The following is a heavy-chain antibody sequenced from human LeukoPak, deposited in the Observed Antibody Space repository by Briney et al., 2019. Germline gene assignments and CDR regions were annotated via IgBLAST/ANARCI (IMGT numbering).Heavy chain of an antibody. V-gene: IGHV3-21*01. D-gene: IGHD3-9*01. CDR3: ARDPRGGMDILTGKPPDFDY. J-gene: IGHJ4*02. CDR2: ISGSNSYI. CDR1: GFTFSSYS. Sequence: GGSLRLSCAASGFTFSSYSMNWVRQAPGKGLEWVSSISGSNSYIYYADSMKGRFTISRDNAKNSLYLQMNSLRAEDTAVYYCARDPRGGMDILTGKPPDFDYWGQGTLVTVSS.